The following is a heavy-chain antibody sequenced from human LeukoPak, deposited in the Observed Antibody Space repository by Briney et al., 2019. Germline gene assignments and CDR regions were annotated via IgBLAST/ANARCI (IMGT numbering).Heavy chain of an antibody. CDR2: INAGNGNT. J-gene: IGHJ4*02. CDR3: ASVMGAVAGFDY. D-gene: IGHD6-19*01. Sequence: ASVKVSCKASGYTFTSYAMHWVRQAPGQRLEWMGWINAGNGNTKYSQKFQGRVTITRDTSASTAYTELSSLRSEDTAVYYCASVMGAVAGFDYWGQGTLVTVSS. CDR1: GYTFTSYA. V-gene: IGHV1-3*01.